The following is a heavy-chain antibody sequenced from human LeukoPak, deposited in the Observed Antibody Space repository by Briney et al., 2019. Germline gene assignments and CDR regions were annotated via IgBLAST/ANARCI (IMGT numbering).Heavy chain of an antibody. D-gene: IGHD2-2*02. CDR1: GGSISSSNW. CDR2: IYHSGST. CDR3: ARHFRHQLLYRRGDWFDP. J-gene: IGHJ5*02. V-gene: IGHV4-4*02. Sequence: SETLSLTCAVSGGSISSSNWWSWVRQPPGKGLEWIGEIYHSGSTNYNPSLKSRVTISVDTSKNQFSLKLSSVTAADTAVYYCARHFRHQLLYRRGDWFDPWGQGTLVTVSS.